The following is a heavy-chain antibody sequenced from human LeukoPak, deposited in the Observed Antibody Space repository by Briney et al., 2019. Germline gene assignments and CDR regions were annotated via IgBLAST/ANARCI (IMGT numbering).Heavy chain of an antibody. CDR1: GGSFSGYY. D-gene: IGHD2-2*01. CDR3: ARDQLLGYYYYYMDV. Sequence: SETLSLTCADYGGSFSGYYWSWIRQPPGKGLEWIGEINHSGSTNYNPSLKSRVTISVDTSKNQFSLKLSSVTAADTAVYYCARDQLLGYYYYYMDVWGKGTTVTVSS. V-gene: IGHV4-34*01. J-gene: IGHJ6*03. CDR2: INHSGST.